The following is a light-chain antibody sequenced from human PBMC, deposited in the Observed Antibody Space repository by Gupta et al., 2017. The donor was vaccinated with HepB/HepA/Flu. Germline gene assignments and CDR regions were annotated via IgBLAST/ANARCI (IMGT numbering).Light chain of an antibody. CDR3: QQYYSTSLT. V-gene: IGKV4-1*01. Sequence: IVMTQSPDSLAVSLGERATINCKSSQSVLYSSDNKNYLAWYQQKPGQPPKLLIYWASTRESGVPDRFSDSGSGADFTLTISSLQAEDVAVYYCQQYYSTSLTFGGGTKVEIK. CDR2: WAS. J-gene: IGKJ4*01. CDR1: QSVLYSSDNKNY.